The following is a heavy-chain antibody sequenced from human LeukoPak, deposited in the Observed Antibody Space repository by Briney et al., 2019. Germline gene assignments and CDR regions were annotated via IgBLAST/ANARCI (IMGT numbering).Heavy chain of an antibody. CDR3: AAISYLAFDI. CDR2: VGTGFDT. J-gene: IGHJ3*02. Sequence: GGSLRLSCVASGFTFSSHAMSWVRQAPGKGLEWVSTVGTGFDTYYTDSVKGRFTISRDNSKNTLSLQMSSLRAEDTAVYYCAAISYLAFDIWGQGTVVTVSS. D-gene: IGHD2/OR15-2a*01. CDR1: GFTFSSHA. V-gene: IGHV3-23*01.